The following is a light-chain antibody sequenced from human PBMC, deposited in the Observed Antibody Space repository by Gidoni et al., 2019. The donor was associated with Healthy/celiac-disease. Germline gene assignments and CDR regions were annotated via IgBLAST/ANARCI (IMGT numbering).Light chain of an antibody. CDR2: EDN. CDR3: QSYDSSNKDVV. J-gene: IGLJ2*01. CDR1: SGSIASNY. V-gene: IGLV6-57*01. Sequence: NFMLTQPHSVSESPGKTVTISCTRSSGSIASNYVQWYQQRPGSSPTTVIYEDNQRPSGVPDRFSGSIDSSSNPASLTISGLKTEDEADYYCQSYDSSNKDVVFGGGTKLTVL.